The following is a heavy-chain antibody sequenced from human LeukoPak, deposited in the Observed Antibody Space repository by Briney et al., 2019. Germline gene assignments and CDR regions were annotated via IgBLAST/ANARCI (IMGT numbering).Heavy chain of an antibody. Sequence: GASVKVSCKASGYIFSDYYMHWVRQAPGQGLEWMGWISAYNGNTNYAQKLQGRVTMTTDTSTSTAYMELRSLRSDDTAVYYCARASGYCSSTSCYQDWGQGTLVTVSS. CDR3: ARASGYCSSTSCYQD. CDR2: ISAYNGNT. D-gene: IGHD2-2*03. V-gene: IGHV1-18*04. CDR1: GYIFSDYY. J-gene: IGHJ4*02.